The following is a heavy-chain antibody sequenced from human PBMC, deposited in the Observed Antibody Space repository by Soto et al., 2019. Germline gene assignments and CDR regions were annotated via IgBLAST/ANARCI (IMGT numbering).Heavy chain of an antibody. D-gene: IGHD2-21*01. CDR3: ARMGDSGVCCCEMAPVGIDV. Sequence: ASVTVSFTASCYTFSYYSIHWVRQAPGQGREWMGWINPNCGATNFAQKFQGRVTMTRDTSISTANMELSSLSSDDTAGYYFARMGDSGVCCCEMAPVGIDVWGQGTMVTVSS. J-gene: IGHJ6*02. CDR1: CYTFSYYS. V-gene: IGHV1-2*02. CDR2: INPNCGAT.